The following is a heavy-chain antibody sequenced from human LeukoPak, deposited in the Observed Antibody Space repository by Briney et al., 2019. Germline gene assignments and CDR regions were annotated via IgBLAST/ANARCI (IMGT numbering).Heavy chain of an antibody. V-gene: IGHV4-34*01. CDR3: ARRGTVAVAAFDY. D-gene: IGHD2-15*01. Sequence: PSETLSLTCAVYGGSFSGYYWSWIRQPPGKGLEWIGEINHSGSTNYNPSLKSRVTISVDTSKNQFSLKLSSVTAADTAVYYCARRGTVAVAAFDYWGQGTLVTVSS. CDR2: INHSGST. J-gene: IGHJ4*02. CDR1: GGSFSGYY.